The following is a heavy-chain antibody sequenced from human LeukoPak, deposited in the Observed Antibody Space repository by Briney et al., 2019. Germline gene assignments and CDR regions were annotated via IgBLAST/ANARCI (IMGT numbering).Heavy chain of an antibody. CDR2: INPNSGGT. CDR3: ARDREWTVVVPWNYYYYGMDV. CDR1: GYTFTGYY. D-gene: IGHD3-22*01. Sequence: ASVKVSCKASGYTFTGYYMHWVRQAPGQGLEWMGWINPNSGGTNYAQKFQGRVTMTRDTSISTTYMELSRLRSDDTAVYYCARDREWTVVVPWNYYYYGMDVWGQGTTVTVSS. J-gene: IGHJ6*02. V-gene: IGHV1-2*02.